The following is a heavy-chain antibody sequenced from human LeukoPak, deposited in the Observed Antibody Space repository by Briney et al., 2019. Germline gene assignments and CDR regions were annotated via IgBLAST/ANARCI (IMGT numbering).Heavy chain of an antibody. Sequence: PSGTLSLTCAVSGGSISSSNWWSGVRQPPGKGLEWIGEIYHSGSTNDIPALKNRVTISVDKPKHQFSLKLSSVTAADTAVYYCATQKSYGAYEDCFDPWGQGTLVTVSS. CDR1: GGSISSSNW. CDR2: IYHSGST. J-gene: IGHJ5*02. V-gene: IGHV4-4*02. CDR3: ATQKSYGAYEDCFDP. D-gene: IGHD4/OR15-4a*01.